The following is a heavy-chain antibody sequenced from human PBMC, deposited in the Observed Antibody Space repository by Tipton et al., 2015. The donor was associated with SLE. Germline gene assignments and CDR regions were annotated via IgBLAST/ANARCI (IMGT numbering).Heavy chain of an antibody. CDR3: ARDNNTYSSGWYGGYYYYGMDV. J-gene: IGHJ6*02. V-gene: IGHV4-31*11. CDR1: GGPFSGYY. CDR2: IFYSGST. D-gene: IGHD6-19*01. Sequence: TLSLTCAVYGGPFSGYYWSWIRQHPGKGLEWIGYIFYSGSTYYNPSLKSRVTISVDTSKNQFSLKLSSVTAADTAVYYCARDNNTYSSGWYGGYYYYGMDVWGQGTTVTVSS.